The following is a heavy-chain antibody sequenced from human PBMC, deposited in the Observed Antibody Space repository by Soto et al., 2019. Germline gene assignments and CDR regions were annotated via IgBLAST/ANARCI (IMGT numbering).Heavy chain of an antibody. Sequence: GGSLRLSCAASGLILNNYWMHWVRQAPGKGLVWVSRISSDGSTTNYADSVKGRFTISRDNTKNTLYLQMNSLRAEDTAVYYCTRVVVGSSGQFDYWGQGTLVTVPS. V-gene: IGHV3-74*01. CDR2: ISSDGSTT. CDR1: GLILNNYW. CDR3: TRVVVGSSGQFDY. J-gene: IGHJ4*02. D-gene: IGHD3-10*01.